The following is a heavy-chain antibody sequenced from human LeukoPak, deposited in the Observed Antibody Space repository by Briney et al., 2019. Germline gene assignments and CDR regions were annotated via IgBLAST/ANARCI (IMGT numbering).Heavy chain of an antibody. CDR2: IYYGKNT. CDR1: GGSISSSSAY. V-gene: IGHV4-39*01. D-gene: IGHD5-18*01. CDR3: VSPRGFSYGYFDY. Sequence: ASETLSLTCTVSGGSISSSSAYWGWIRQPPGKGLEWIGSIYYGKNTYYNPSLKSRVTISADTSKNQFSLTLGSVSATDTAVYYCVSPRGFSYGYFDYWGQGTLVTVSS. J-gene: IGHJ4*02.